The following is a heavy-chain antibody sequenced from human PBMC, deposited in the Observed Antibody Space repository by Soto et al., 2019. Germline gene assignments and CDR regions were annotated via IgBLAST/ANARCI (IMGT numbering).Heavy chain of an antibody. Sequence: GGSLRLSCAASRFTFSSYWMSWVRQAPGKGLEWVANIKQDGSEKYYVDSVKGRFTISRDNAKNSLYLQMNSLRAEDTAVYYCARVLGRGYSGFPPGYWGQGTLVTVSS. CDR1: RFTFSSYW. CDR3: ARVLGRGYSGFPPGY. J-gene: IGHJ4*02. CDR2: IKQDGSEK. V-gene: IGHV3-7*01. D-gene: IGHD5-12*01.